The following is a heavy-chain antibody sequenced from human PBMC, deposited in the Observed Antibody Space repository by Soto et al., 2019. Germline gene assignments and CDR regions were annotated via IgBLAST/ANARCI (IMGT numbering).Heavy chain of an antibody. Sequence: AGGSLRVSCAAAGCTVSNNHMTWVRQAAGKGLELVSFVHGGGSTSYADSVKGRFTISRDNSKNTLYLQMDSLRAEDTAIYYCAGRLTTAASLDYWGRGILVTVSS. CDR1: GCTVSNNH. CDR2: VHGGGST. J-gene: IGHJ4*02. D-gene: IGHD3-16*01. CDR3: AGRLTTAASLDY. V-gene: IGHV3-53*01.